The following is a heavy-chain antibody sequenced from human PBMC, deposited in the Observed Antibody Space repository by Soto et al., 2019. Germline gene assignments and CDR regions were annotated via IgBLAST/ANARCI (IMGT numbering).Heavy chain of an antibody. CDR2: VYHSGTT. D-gene: IGHD2-15*01. J-gene: IGHJ3*02. CDR1: GGSIRSYY. CDR3: ARVSDEYGGNCQKFVM. Sequence: PSETLSLTCTVSGGSIRSYYWSWIRQPPGKGLEWIGYVYHSGTTNYNPSLKSRVTIAVDTSKSQFSLKLTSVTAADTAVYYGARVSDEYGGNCQKFVMWGQGTMVKVSS. V-gene: IGHV4-59*01.